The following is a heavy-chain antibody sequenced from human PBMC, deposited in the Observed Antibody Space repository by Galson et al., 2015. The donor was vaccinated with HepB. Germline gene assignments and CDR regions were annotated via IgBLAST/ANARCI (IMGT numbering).Heavy chain of an antibody. CDR3: ARELRFLEWLLALLVGYFDY. J-gene: IGHJ4*02. CDR1: GFTLSSYW. D-gene: IGHD3-3*01. V-gene: IGHV3-7*01. CDR2: IKQDGSEK. Sequence: SLRLSCAASGFTLSSYWMSWVRQAPGKGLEWVANIKQDGSEKYYVDSVKGRFTISRDNAKNSLYLQMNSLRAEDTAVYYCARELRFLEWLLALLVGYFDYWGQGTLVTVSS.